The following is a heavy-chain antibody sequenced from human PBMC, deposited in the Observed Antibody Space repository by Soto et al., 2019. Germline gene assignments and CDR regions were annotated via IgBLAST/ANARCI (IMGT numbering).Heavy chain of an antibody. CDR1: GDSVSSNSAA. CDR2: TYYRSKWYN. V-gene: IGHV6-1*01. J-gene: IGHJ5*02. Sequence: SQTLSLTCAISGDSVSSNSAAWSWIRESPSRGLEWLGRTYYRSKWYNDYAVSVKSRITINPDTSKNQFSPQLNSVTPEDTAVYCCERVDASGWYKSSFDPWGQGTLVTVSS. D-gene: IGHD6-19*01. CDR3: ERVDASGWYKSSFDP.